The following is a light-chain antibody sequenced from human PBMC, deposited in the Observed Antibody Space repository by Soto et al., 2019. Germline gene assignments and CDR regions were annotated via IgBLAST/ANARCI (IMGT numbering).Light chain of an antibody. CDR2: DVS. CDR3: CSYAGTYSPV. V-gene: IGLV2-11*01. Sequence: QSALTQPPSVSGSPGQSVTISCTGTSSDVGAYNFVSWYQQYPGKAPKLIISDVSARPSGVPDRFSGSKSGNTASLTISGLQADDEADYYCCSYAGTYSPVLGGGTKLTVL. CDR1: SSDVGAYNF. J-gene: IGLJ2*01.